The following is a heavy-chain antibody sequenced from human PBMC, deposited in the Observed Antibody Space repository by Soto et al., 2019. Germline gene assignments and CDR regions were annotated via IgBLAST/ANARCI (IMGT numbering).Heavy chain of an antibody. D-gene: IGHD3-22*01. CDR2: IYPGDSDT. V-gene: IGHV5-51*01. CDR3: ASAVISDPYGMDV. Sequence: GESLKISCKGSGYTFTDYWIGWVRQLPGKGLEWMGIIYPGDSDTRYSPSFQGQVTISADKSISTAYLQWSSLKASDTAMYYCASAVISDPYGMDVWGQGTTVTVSS. J-gene: IGHJ6*02. CDR1: GYTFTDYW.